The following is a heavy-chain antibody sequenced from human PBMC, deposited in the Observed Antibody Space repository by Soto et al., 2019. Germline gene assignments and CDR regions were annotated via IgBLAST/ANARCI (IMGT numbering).Heavy chain of an antibody. CDR3: ARGLWQDNDIVVVVAAH. J-gene: IGHJ4*02. CDR2: MNPKSGNT. Sequence: ASVKGACQSSGYTFTSDDVNWVRQANGQGPEWMGWMNPKSGNTGYAQKFQGRITMTRNTSISTAYMELSSLRSDDTAVYYCARGLWQDNDIVVVVAAHWGQGTLVT. CDR1: GYTFTSDD. D-gene: IGHD2-15*01. V-gene: IGHV1-8*01.